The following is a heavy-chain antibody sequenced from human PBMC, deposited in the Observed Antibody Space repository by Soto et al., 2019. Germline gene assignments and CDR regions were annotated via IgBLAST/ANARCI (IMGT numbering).Heavy chain of an antibody. Sequence: QVQLQESGPALVKPSQTLSLNCTVSGDSISSGFNYWSWIRQHPGTGLEWIGHISYSGSTYYNPSLKSRVTISVDTSKNQFSLKLSSVTAADTALYYCARGYTTRFDYWGQGTLVTVSS. CDR2: ISYSGST. D-gene: IGHD4-17*01. J-gene: IGHJ4*02. V-gene: IGHV4-31*03. CDR3: ARGYTTRFDY. CDR1: GDSISSGFNY.